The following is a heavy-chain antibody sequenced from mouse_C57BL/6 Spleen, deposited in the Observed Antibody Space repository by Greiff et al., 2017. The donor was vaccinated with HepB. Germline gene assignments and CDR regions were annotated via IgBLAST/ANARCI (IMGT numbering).Heavy chain of an antibody. CDR2: IRNKANGYTT. D-gene: IGHD3-2*01. Sequence: EVMLVESGGGLVQPGGSLSLSCAASGFTFTDYYMSWVRQPPGKALEWLGFIRNKANGYTTEYSVSVKGRFTISRDTSPSILYLQMNALRAEDRATSFCARYRRQDYYSDSWGQGTTPTVSS. CDR3: ARYRRQDYYSDS. V-gene: IGHV7-3*01. CDR1: GFTFTDYY. J-gene: IGHJ2*01.